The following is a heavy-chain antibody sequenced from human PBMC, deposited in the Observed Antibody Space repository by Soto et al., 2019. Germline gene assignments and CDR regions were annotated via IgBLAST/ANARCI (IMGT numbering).Heavy chain of an antibody. D-gene: IGHD2-21*01. CDR3: ARSRGIPPNFDN. V-gene: IGHV1-46*01. CDR1: TYTFTTYS. J-gene: IGHJ4*02. Sequence: ASVKVSCKASTYTFTTYSFHWVRQAPGQGLEWMGIINPSGGSTRYAQKFQGRVTMTSDTSTGTVYMELRSLRSEDTAMYYCARSRGIPPNFDNWGQGTLVTVSS. CDR2: INPSGGST.